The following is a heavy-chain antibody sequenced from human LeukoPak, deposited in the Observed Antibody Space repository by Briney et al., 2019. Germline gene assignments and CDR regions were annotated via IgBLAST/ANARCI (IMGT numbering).Heavy chain of an antibody. CDR3: ARETRREPYYYYYMDV. V-gene: IGHV5-51*01. J-gene: IGHJ6*03. D-gene: IGHD1-26*01. CDR2: IYPGDSDT. Sequence: GESLKISCKGSGYSFTSYWIGWVRQMPGKGLEWMGIIYPGDSDTRYSPSFQGQVTISADKSISTAYLQWSSLKASDTAMYYCARETRREPYYYYYMDVWGKGTTVTVSS. CDR1: GYSFTSYW.